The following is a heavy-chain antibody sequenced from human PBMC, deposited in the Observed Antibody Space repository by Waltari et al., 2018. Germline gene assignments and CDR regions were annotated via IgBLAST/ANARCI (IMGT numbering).Heavy chain of an antibody. V-gene: IGHV4-31*03. CDR1: GGSISSGGYY. J-gene: IGHJ4*02. Sequence: QVQLQESGPGLVKPSQTLSLTCTVSGGSISSGGYYWSWIRQHPGKGLEWFGYIYYRGRTYYNPSLKSRVTISVDTSKNQFSLKLSSVTAADTAVYYCARGFYSSGYYYGAYYFDYWGQGTLVTVSS. CDR3: ARGFYSSGYYYGAYYFDY. CDR2: IYYRGRT. D-gene: IGHD3-22*01.